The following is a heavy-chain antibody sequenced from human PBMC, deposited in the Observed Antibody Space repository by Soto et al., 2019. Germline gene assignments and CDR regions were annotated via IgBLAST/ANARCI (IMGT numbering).Heavy chain of an antibody. CDR3: ARDKRDLRFLEWSYYFDY. CDR1: GFTFSTYS. CDR2: IYGGGAT. J-gene: IGHJ4*02. V-gene: IGHV3-66*02. D-gene: IGHD3-3*01. Sequence: GGSLRLSCAASGFTFSTYSMNWVRQAPGKGLEWVSIIYGGGATYYADSVKGRFTISRDNSKNTLYLQMNSLRAEDTAVYYCARDKRDLRFLEWSYYFDYWGQGTLVTVSS.